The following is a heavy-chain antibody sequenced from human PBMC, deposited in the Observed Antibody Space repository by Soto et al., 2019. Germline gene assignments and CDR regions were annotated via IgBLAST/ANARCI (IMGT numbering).Heavy chain of an antibody. D-gene: IGHD3-3*01. Sequence: EVQLLESGGGLVQPGGSLRLSCAASGFTFNNYDMSWVRQAPGKGLEWVSGISRSSGTTHYADFVKGRFTISRDNSKNTVYLHLNSLRAEDTAAYFCAKERGTISGVVIIRGTFDIWGQVTMVTVSS. CDR2: ISRSSGTT. CDR1: GFTFNNYD. V-gene: IGHV3-23*01. J-gene: IGHJ3*02. CDR3: AKERGTISGVVIIRGTFDI.